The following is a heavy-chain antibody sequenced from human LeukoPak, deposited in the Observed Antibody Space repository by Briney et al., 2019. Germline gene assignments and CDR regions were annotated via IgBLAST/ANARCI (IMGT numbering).Heavy chain of an antibody. CDR2: ISGSGGST. CDR1: GFTFSSYA. D-gene: IGHD6-19*01. CDR3: AKDLDARIAVAGIDY. J-gene: IGHJ4*02. V-gene: IGHV3-23*01. Sequence: GRSLRLSCAASGFTFSSYAMSWVRQAPGKGLEWVSAISGSGGSTYYADSVKGRFTISRDNSKNTLYLQMNSLRAEDTAVYYCAKDLDARIAVAGIDYWGQGTLVTVSS.